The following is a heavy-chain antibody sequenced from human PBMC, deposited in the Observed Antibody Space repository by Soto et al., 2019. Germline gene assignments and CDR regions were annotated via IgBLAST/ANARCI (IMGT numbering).Heavy chain of an antibody. CDR1: GGSISSGGYY. CDR3: ARDRIVPAAAGTWGFDP. CDR2: IYYSGST. J-gene: IGHJ5*02. Sequence: SETLSLTCTVSGGSISSGGYYWSWIRQHPGKGLEWIGYIYYSGSTYYNPSLKSRVTISVDTSKNQFSLKLSSVTAADTAVYYCARDRIVPAAAGTWGFDPWGQGTLVTLSS. D-gene: IGHD2-2*01. V-gene: IGHV4-31*03.